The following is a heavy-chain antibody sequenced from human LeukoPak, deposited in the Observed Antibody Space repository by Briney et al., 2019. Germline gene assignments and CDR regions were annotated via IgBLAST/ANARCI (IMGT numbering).Heavy chain of an antibody. CDR1: EFSFSSYW. CDR3: ARDLGQYYDTSDNWFDP. CDR2: IKEDGSEK. V-gene: IGHV3-7*01. Sequence: PGGSLRLSCVASEFSFSSYWMSWVRQAPGKGLEWVANIKEDGSEKYYVDAVKGRFTISRDNAKNSLYLQMNSLRAEDTAVYYCARDLGQYYDTSDNWFDPWGQGTLVTVPS. J-gene: IGHJ5*02. D-gene: IGHD3-22*01.